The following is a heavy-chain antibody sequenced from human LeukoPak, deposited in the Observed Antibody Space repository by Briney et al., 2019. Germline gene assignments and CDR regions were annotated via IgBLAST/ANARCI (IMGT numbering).Heavy chain of an antibody. CDR3: ASGGDSSGLLDY. CDR2: IYTSGST. J-gene: IGHJ4*02. Sequence: SETLSLTCTVSGGSISSYYWSWIRQPAGKGLEWIGRIYTSGSTNYNPSLKSRVTVSVDTSKNQFSLKLSSVTAADTAVYYCASGGDSSGLLDYWGQGTLVTVSS. D-gene: IGHD3-22*01. CDR1: GGSISSYY. V-gene: IGHV4-4*07.